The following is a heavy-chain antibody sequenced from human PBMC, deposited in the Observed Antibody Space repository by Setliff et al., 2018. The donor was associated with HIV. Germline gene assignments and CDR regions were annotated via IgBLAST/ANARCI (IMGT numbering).Heavy chain of an antibody. CDR2: IWNSRPI. CDR3: VRDKDYAFDL. V-gene: IGHV3-48*04. J-gene: IGHJ3*01. CDR1: GFTFSSYS. Sequence: GVSLRLSCSASGFTFSSYSMNWVRQAPGKGLEWVSNIWNSRPIYYADSVKGRLTVSRDDAKNSLVLQMNSLRAEDTALYYCVRDKDYAFDLWGQGTMVTVSS.